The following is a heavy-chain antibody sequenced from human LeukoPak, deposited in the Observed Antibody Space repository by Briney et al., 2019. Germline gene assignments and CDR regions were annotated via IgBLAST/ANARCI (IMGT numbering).Heavy chain of an antibody. CDR2: IYYSGST. J-gene: IGHJ6*02. CDR3: ATIFVSRGRTAMDV. CDR1: GGSISSYY. V-gene: IGHV4-59*13. D-gene: IGHD1-26*01. Sequence: SETLSLTCTVSGGSISSYYWSWVRQPPGKGLEWIGFIYYSGSTNYNPSLKSRVAISVDTSKNQFSLRLSSVTAADTAVYYCATIFVSRGRTAMDVWGQGTTVTVSS.